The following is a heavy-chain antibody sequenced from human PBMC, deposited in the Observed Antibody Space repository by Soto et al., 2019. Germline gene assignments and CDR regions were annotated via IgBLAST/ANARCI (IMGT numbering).Heavy chain of an antibody. J-gene: IGHJ5*02. CDR2: IYHSGST. CDR1: GGSISSGGYS. D-gene: IGHD1-1*01. CDR3: ARDQLEGNWFDP. Sequence: QLQLQESGSGLVRPSQTLSLTCAVSGGSISSGGYSWNWIRQPPGKGLEWIGYIYHSGSTLYNPSPKRRVTLSVDKSKSQFSLKLSSVTAADTAVYYCARDQLEGNWFDPWGQGTLVTVSS. V-gene: IGHV4-30-2*01.